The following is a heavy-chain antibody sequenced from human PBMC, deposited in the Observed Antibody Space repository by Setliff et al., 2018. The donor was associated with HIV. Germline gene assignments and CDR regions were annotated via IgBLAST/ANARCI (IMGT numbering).Heavy chain of an antibody. D-gene: IGHD2-21*02. CDR3: ARVFPVVTAEDNRFDP. CDR2: IHYSGTT. Sequence: SETLSLTCTVSGGSISSHYWIWIRQPPGKGLEWIGYIHYSGTTQYNPSLESRATISLDTSKNQISLKLKSVTAADTAMYYCARVFPVVTAEDNRFDPWGQGTLVTVSS. CDR1: GGSISSHY. V-gene: IGHV4-59*08. J-gene: IGHJ5*02.